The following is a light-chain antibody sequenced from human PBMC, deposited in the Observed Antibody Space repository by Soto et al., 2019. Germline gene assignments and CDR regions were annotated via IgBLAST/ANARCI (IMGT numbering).Light chain of an antibody. CDR1: QSVSSN. CDR2: GAS. V-gene: IGKV3-15*01. J-gene: IGKJ1*01. CDR3: QQYNNWPRT. Sequence: EIVMTQSPATLSVSPGERATLSCRASQSVSSNLAWYQQKPGQAPSLLIYGASTRATGIPARFSGSGSGTEFTLTISSLQSGDFAVYYCQQYNNWPRTFGQGTKVEIK.